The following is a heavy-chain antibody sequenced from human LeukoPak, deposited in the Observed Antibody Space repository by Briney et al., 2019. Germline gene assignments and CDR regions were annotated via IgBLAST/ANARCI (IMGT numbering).Heavy chain of an antibody. CDR2: ISGNSGSI. Sequence: PGGSLRLSCAASGFTFDDYAMDWGRRAPGKGLEWVSGISGNSGSIVYADSVKRRFNISRDNARNSLYLQMNSLTADDTALYYCAKDMTATYYYDSSTAFDIWGQGTMVTVSS. V-gene: IGHV3-9*01. CDR1: GFTFDDYA. J-gene: IGHJ3*02. CDR3: AKDMTATYYYDSSTAFDI. D-gene: IGHD3-22*01.